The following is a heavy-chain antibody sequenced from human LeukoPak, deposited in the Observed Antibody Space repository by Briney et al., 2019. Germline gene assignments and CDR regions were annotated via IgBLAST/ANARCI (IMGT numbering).Heavy chain of an antibody. CDR1: GFTFSSYW. CDR2: INNDGSGT. CDR3: VRGLLGPGY. J-gene: IGHJ4*02. V-gene: IGHV3-74*01. Sequence: PGGSLRLSCAASGFTFSSYWMHWVRHAPGKGLMWVSRINNDGSGTVYADSVEGRFTISRDNAKNTLYLQMNSLRADDTAVYYCVRGLLGPGYWGQGTQVTVSS. D-gene: IGHD7-27*01.